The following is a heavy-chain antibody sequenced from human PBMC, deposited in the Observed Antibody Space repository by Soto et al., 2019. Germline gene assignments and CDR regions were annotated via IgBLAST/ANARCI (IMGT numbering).Heavy chain of an antibody. CDR2: MNPNSGNT. J-gene: IGHJ4*02. CDR1: GYTFTSYD. Sequence: ASVKVSCKASGYTFTSYDIDWVRQATGQGLEWMGWMNPNSGNTGYAQKFQGRVTMTRNTSISTAYMELSSLRSEDTAVYYCARRRSGSYYRNPIDYWGQGTLVTVSS. D-gene: IGHD1-26*01. CDR3: ARRRSGSYYRNPIDY. V-gene: IGHV1-8*01.